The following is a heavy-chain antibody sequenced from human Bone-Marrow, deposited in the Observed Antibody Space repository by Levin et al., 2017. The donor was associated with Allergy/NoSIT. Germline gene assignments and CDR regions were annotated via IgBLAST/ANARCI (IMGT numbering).Heavy chain of an antibody. J-gene: IGHJ6*03. V-gene: IGHV4-59*01. Sequence: SETLSLTCTVSGGSISSYYWSWIRQPPGKGLEWIGYIYYSGSTNYNPSLKSRVTISVDTSKNQFSLKLSSVTAADTAVYYCARTKIRYCSGGSCYPNYYMDVWGKGTTVTVSS. CDR3: ARTKIRYCSGGSCYPNYYMDV. CDR2: IYYSGST. D-gene: IGHD2-15*01. CDR1: GGSISSYY.